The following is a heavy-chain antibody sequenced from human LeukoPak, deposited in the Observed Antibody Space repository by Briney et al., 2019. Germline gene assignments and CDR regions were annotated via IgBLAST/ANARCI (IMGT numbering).Heavy chain of an antibody. CDR3: ARDWDGSGTVFDL. Sequence: GGPLRLSCAASGFTFRHYWMSWVRQAPGKGLEWVANIKTDGSQKYYVDSVGGRFAISRDNAKSSLYLQMNSLRVEDTAVYHCARDWDGSGTVFDLWGQGTLVTVSS. CDR2: IKTDGSQK. J-gene: IGHJ5*02. V-gene: IGHV3-7*01. D-gene: IGHD3-10*01. CDR1: GFTFRHYW.